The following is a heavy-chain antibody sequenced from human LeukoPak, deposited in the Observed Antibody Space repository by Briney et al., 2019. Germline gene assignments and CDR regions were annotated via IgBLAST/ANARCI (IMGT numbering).Heavy chain of an antibody. V-gene: IGHV3-21*01. CDR2: ISSSSYI. D-gene: IGHD6-6*01. CDR1: GFTFSSYS. J-gene: IGHJ4*02. CDR3: ASLMEYSSSSYLDY. Sequence: GGSLRLSCAASGFTFSSYSMNWVRQAPGKGLEWVSSISSSSYIYYADSVKGRFTISRDNAKNSLYQQMSSLRAEDTAVYYCASLMEYSSSSYLDYWGQGTLVTVSS.